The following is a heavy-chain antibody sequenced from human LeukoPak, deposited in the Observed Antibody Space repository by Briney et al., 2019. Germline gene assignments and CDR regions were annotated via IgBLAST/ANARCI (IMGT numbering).Heavy chain of an antibody. CDR3: ARAVDCLHYLDT. Sequence: RASVKVSCKASGGTFSGYSITWVRQAPGQGLEWMGRIIPFLGVVNYAQKFQGRVTITADKSTSTAYMEVSSLRSGDTAVCYCARAVDCLHYLDTWGRGTLVTVSS. V-gene: IGHV1-69*02. CDR1: GGTFSGYS. CDR2: IIPFLGVV. J-gene: IGHJ4*02. D-gene: IGHD2-21*01.